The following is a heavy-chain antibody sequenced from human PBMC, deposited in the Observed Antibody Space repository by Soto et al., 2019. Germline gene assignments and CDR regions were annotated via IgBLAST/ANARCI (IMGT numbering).Heavy chain of an antibody. CDR1: GGSFSGYY. CDR2: INHSGST. D-gene: IGHD2-15*01. V-gene: IGHV4-34*01. J-gene: IGHJ4*02. Sequence: SETLSLTCAVYGGSFSGYYWSWIRQPPGKGLEWIGEINHSGSTNYNPSLKSRVTISVDTSKNQFSLKLSSVTAADTAVYYCARAEVGPAKSLLYWGQGTLVTVSS. CDR3: ARAEVGPAKSLLY.